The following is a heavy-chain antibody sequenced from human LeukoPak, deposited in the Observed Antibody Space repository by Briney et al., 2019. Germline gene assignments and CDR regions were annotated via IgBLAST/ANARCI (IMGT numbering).Heavy chain of an antibody. CDR1: GFTFSSYG. V-gene: IGHV3-33*01. CDR3: ARDMGTYYYGSGSLRGMDV. Sequence: GGSLRLSCAASGFTFSSYGMHWVRQAPDKGLEWVAVIWYDGSNKYYADSVKGRFTISRDNSKNTLYLQMNSLRAEDTAVYYCARDMGTYYYGSGSLRGMDVWGQGTTVTVSS. CDR2: IWYDGSNK. D-gene: IGHD3-10*01. J-gene: IGHJ6*02.